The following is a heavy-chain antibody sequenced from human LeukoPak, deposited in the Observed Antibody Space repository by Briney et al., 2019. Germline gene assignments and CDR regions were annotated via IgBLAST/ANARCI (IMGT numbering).Heavy chain of an antibody. CDR1: GHRFSDYA. D-gene: IGHD2-15*01. V-gene: IGHV3-23*01. Sequence: GGSLRLSCAASGHRFSDYAWGWLRQAPGKGLEWVSGMSGSGGTYYAGSVRGRFTISRDISKDTLHLQMDSLGADDTAVYYCAKGCLCYSGLSSWFDPWGQGTLVIVSS. J-gene: IGHJ5*02. CDR3: AKGCLCYSGLSSWFDP. CDR2: MSGSGGT.